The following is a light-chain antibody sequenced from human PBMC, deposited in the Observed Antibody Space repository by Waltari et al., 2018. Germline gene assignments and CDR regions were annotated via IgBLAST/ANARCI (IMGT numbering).Light chain of an antibody. CDR2: DKN. V-gene: IGLV3-19*01. CDR1: GLRSYY. CDR3: HSRDASGVGGS. J-gene: IGLJ2*01. Sequence: SSELTQDPAVSVAMGQTVTITCQGNGLRSYYASWYQQRPGTAPILIMYDKNNRPSGVPDRFSGSNSDNTAALTITGAQAEDEASYYCHSRDASGVGGSFGGGTKLTVL.